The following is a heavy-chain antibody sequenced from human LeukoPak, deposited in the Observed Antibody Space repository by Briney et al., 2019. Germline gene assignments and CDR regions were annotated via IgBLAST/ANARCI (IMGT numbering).Heavy chain of an antibody. D-gene: IGHD3-3*01. Sequence: GGSLRLSCAASGFTFSSYAMSWVRQAPGKGLEWVSAISGSGGSTSHADSVKGRFTISRDNAKNTLYLQMNSLRAEDTAVYYCARDAKDAYYDFWSGPKYGMDVWGQGTTVTVSS. CDR2: ISGSGGST. CDR3: ARDAKDAYYDFWSGPKYGMDV. J-gene: IGHJ6*02. V-gene: IGHV3-23*01. CDR1: GFTFSSYA.